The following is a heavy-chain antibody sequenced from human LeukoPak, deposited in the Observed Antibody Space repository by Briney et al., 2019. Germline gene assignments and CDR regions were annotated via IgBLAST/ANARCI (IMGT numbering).Heavy chain of an antibody. CDR1: GFTFSACA. J-gene: IGHJ4*02. CDR3: ATETIGRHYDY. D-gene: IGHD1-14*01. CDR2: ICPTGGDR. Sequence: PGGSLRLSCAASGFTFSACAFNWVRQAPGKGLEWVSSICPTGGDRYYADSVRGRFTISRDNAKTSMYLQMDSLRDEDTAVYYCATETIGRHYDYWGQGTLLTVSA. V-gene: IGHV3-21*01.